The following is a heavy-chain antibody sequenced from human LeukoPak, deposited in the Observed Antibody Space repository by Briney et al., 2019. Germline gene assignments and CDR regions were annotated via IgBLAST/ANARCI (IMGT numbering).Heavy chain of an antibody. CDR1: GFSFSSYS. J-gene: IGHJ4*02. CDR3: ARSMTTALDY. D-gene: IGHD4-17*01. Sequence: GGSLRLSCEASGFSFSSYSMSWVRQAPGKGLEWVSSITSSRSTYYADSVKGRFTISRDNAKNSLYLQMNSLRAEDTAVYYCARSMTTALDYWGQGTLVTVSS. V-gene: IGHV3-21*01. CDR2: ITSSRST.